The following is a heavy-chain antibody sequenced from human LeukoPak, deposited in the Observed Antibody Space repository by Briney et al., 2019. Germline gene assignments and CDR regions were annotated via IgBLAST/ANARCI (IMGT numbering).Heavy chain of an antibody. D-gene: IGHD3-10*01. CDR2: ISGSGGST. CDR3: AKGVRGVIIRGGGNWFDP. Sequence: GGSLRLSCAASGCTFSSYARSWVRQAPGKGLEWVSAISGSGGSTYYADSVKGRFTISRDNSKNTLYLQMNSLRAEDTAVYYCAKGVRGVIIRGGGNWFDPWGQGTLVTVSS. CDR1: GCTFSSYA. J-gene: IGHJ5*02. V-gene: IGHV3-23*01.